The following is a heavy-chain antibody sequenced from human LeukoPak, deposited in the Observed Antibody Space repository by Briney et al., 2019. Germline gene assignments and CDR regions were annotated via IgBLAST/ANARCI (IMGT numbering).Heavy chain of an antibody. CDR1: GGSVSSYY. Sequence: SETLSLTCTVSGGSVSSYYWSWIRRPPGGGLEWIAYLSHSGSSDSNPSLTSRVTTLVDTSKNQFSLKLTSVTAADTAVYYCARARYANAWYAFDIWGHGTMVTVSS. V-gene: IGHV4-59*02. CDR3: ARARYANAWYAFDI. J-gene: IGHJ3*02. D-gene: IGHD2-2*01. CDR2: LSHSGSS.